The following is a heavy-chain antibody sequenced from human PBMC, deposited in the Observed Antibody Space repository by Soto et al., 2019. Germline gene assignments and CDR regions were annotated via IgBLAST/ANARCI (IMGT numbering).Heavy chain of an antibody. CDR2: IYYSGST. CDR1: GGSISSSSYY. V-gene: IGHV4-39*01. D-gene: IGHD2-15*01. J-gene: IGHJ2*01. Sequence: QLQLQESGPGLVKPSETLSLTCTVSGGSISSSSYYWGWIRQPPGKGLEWIGSIYYSGSTYYNPSLKSRVTISVDTSKNQFSRKLSSVTAADTAVYYCARHEPHTWAGYCSGGSCYGYFDLWGRGTLVTVSS. CDR3: ARHEPHTWAGYCSGGSCYGYFDL.